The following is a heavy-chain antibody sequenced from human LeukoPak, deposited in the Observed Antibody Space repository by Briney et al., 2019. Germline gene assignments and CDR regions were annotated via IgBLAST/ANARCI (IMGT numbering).Heavy chain of an antibody. Sequence: SETLSLTCTVSGGSISSYYWSWIRQPAGKGLEWIGRIYTSGSTNYNPSLKSRVTMSVDTSKNQFSLKLSSVTAADTAVYYCARGRYPYDSSGYYHDYWGQGTLVTVSS. V-gene: IGHV4-4*07. J-gene: IGHJ4*02. CDR2: IYTSGST. CDR3: ARGRYPYDSSGYYHDY. CDR1: GGSISSYY. D-gene: IGHD3-22*01.